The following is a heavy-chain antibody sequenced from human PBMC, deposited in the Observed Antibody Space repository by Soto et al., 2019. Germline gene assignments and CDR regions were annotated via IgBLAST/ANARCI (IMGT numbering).Heavy chain of an antibody. J-gene: IGHJ5*02. CDR2: IFSNGEK. CDR1: DFSVNSPKMG. CDR3: ARVISDPGSYYWFDT. Sequence: QVTLKESGPVLVKPTETLTLTCTVSDFSVNSPKMGVSWIRQPPGKALEWLAHIFSNGEKSYQTSLKSRLSISKDTYKILVVLTMTAIDPVDTATYYCARVISDPGSYYWFDTCGQGTLVTVSS. D-gene: IGHD3-22*01. V-gene: IGHV2-26*01.